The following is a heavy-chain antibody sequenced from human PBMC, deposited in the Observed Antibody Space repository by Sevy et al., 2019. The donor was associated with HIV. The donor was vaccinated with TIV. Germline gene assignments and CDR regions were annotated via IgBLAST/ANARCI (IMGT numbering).Heavy chain of an antibody. J-gene: IGHJ4*02. CDR1: GITLTPYW. V-gene: IGHV3-74*01. D-gene: IGHD3-22*01. Sequence: GGSLRLSCAASGITLTPYWMHWVRQAPGKGLVWVSRINSDGSSTSYAESVKGRFTISRDNGKNTLYLQMKSLRLEDTAVYFCSRGLYYYDMRGHQEPGDYWGQGVLVTVSS. CDR2: INSDGSST. CDR3: SRGLYYYDMRGHQEPGDY.